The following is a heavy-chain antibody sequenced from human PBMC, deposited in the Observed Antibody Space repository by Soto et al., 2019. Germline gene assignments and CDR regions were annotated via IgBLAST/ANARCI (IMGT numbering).Heavy chain of an antibody. J-gene: IGHJ6*02. D-gene: IGHD4-4*01. CDR3: ARSPNDYTYPLEYYRMDV. CDR2: IYPGDSDT. Sequence: GESLKISCKGSGYSFTSYWIGWVRQMPGKGLEWMGIIYPGDSDTRYSPSFQGQVTISADKSIRTAYLQRSSLKASDTAMYYCARSPNDYTYPLEYYRMDVCGQGSTVTV. V-gene: IGHV5-51*01. CDR1: GYSFTSYW.